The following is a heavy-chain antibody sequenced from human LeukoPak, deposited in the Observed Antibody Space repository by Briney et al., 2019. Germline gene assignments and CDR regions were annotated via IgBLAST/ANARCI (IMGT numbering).Heavy chain of an antibody. Sequence: ASVNVSCKASGYTFTSYVINWVRQAAGQGLEWMGWMNPNSGNTGYAQKFKGRVTMTRNTSISTAYMELSSLRSEDTAVYYCARGQTYYDLYYYYGMDVWGQGTTVTVSS. CDR2: MNPNSGNT. D-gene: IGHD3-3*01. CDR1: GYTFTSYV. CDR3: ARGQTYYDLYYYYGMDV. V-gene: IGHV1-8*01. J-gene: IGHJ6*02.